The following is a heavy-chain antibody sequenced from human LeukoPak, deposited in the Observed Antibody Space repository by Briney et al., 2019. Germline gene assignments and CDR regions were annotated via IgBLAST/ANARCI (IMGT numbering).Heavy chain of an antibody. V-gene: IGHV4-61*02. D-gene: IGHD3-22*01. CDR1: GGSISSGSYY. CDR3: ARGRGSGYYYVGLDY. CDR2: IYTSGST. Sequence: PSETLSLTCTVSGGSISSGSYYWSWIRQPAGKGLEWIGRIYTSGSTNYNPYLKSRVTISVDTSKNPFYLKLSSVTAADTAVYYCARGRGSGYYYVGLDYWGQGTLVTVSS. J-gene: IGHJ4*02.